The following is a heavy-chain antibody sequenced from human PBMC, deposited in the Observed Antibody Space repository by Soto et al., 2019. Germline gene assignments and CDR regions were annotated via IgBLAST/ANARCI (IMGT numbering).Heavy chain of an antibody. J-gene: IGHJ6*02. Sequence: ASVKVSCKASGYTFTGYYMHWVRQAPGQGLEWMGWINPNSGGTNYAQKFQGRVTMTRDTSISTAYMELSRLRSDDTAVYYCARGGYSRSSKAGYYYYGMDVWGQGTTVTVSS. D-gene: IGHD6-13*01. CDR3: ARGGYSRSSKAGYYYYGMDV. CDR2: INPNSGGT. V-gene: IGHV1-2*02. CDR1: GYTFTGYY.